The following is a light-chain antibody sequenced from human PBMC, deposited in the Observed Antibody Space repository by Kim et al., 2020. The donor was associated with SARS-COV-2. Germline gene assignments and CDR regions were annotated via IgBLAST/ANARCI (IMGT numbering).Light chain of an antibody. V-gene: IGKV1-16*01. Sequence: ASVGNRVTSTGRASQGIAKDLGWFQQKPGKAPKSLVYGASSLQSGAPSRFSGSGSGTEFTLTITSLQPEDFAAYFCQQYNSYPLTFGGGTKVDIK. J-gene: IGKJ4*01. CDR3: QQYNSYPLT. CDR1: QGIAKD. CDR2: GAS.